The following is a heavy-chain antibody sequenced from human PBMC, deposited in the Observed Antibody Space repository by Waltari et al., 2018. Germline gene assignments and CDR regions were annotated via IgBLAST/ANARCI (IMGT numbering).Heavy chain of an antibody. V-gene: IGHV3-48*01. Sequence: EVQLVESGGGLVQPGWSLRLSCAASGFTFSSYNMNWVRQAPGKGLEWVSYISSSTSIIHNADSVKGRFTISRDISTNTLFLEMSSLRVEDTALYYCTRAAHGYGDWSWGHGTLVTVSS. CDR2: ISSSTSII. D-gene: IGHD2-21*02. CDR1: GFTFSSYN. CDR3: TRAAHGYGDWS. J-gene: IGHJ5*01.